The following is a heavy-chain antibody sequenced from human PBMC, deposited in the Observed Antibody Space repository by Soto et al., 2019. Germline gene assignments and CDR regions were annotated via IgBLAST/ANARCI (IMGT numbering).Heavy chain of an antibody. Sequence: ASVKVSCKASGYTFTGYAMHWVRQAPGQRLEWMGWINAGNGNTKYSQKFQGRVTITRDTSASTAYMELRSLRSDDTAVYYCARDKFGEFFDYWGQGTLVTVSS. D-gene: IGHD3-10*01. V-gene: IGHV1-3*01. CDR2: INAGNGNT. CDR1: GYTFTGYA. CDR3: ARDKFGEFFDY. J-gene: IGHJ4*02.